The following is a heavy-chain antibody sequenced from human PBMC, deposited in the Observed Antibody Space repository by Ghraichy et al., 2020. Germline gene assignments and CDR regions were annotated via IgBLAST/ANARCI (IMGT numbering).Heavy chain of an antibody. V-gene: IGHV4-39*01. J-gene: IGHJ4*02. CDR2: IYYSGST. Sequence: SETLSLTCTVSGGSISSSSYYWGWIRQPPGKGLEWIGSIYYSGSTYYNPSLKSRVTISVDTSKNQFSLKLSSVTAADTAVYYCARLTGGCYDHWGQGTLVTVSS. D-gene: IGHD2-15*01. CDR1: GGSISSSSYY. CDR3: ARLTGGCYDH.